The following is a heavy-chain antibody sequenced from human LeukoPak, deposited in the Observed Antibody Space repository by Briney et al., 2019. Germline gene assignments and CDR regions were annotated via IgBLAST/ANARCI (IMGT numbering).Heavy chain of an antibody. Sequence: GGSLRLSCAASGFTFSSYGMHWVRQAPGKGLEWVAFIRYDGSNKYYADSVKGRFTISRDNSKNTLYLQMNSLRAEDTAVYYCAKDRGDVEMVKDYWGQGTLVTVSS. CDR1: GFTFSSYG. J-gene: IGHJ4*02. V-gene: IGHV3-30*02. CDR3: AKDRGDVEMVKDY. CDR2: IRYDGSNK. D-gene: IGHD5-24*01.